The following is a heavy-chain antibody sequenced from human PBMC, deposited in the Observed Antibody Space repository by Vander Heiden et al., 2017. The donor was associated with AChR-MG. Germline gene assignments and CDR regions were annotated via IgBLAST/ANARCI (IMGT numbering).Heavy chain of an antibody. V-gene: IGHV4-39*01. D-gene: IGHD6-13*01. CDR3: AAALYSSSFWFDP. CDR2: IYYSGST. Sequence: QLQLQESGPGLVKPSETLSLTCTVPGGSISSSSYYWGWIRQPPGKGLEWIGSIYYSGSTYYNPSLKSRVTISVDTSKNQFSLKLSSVTAADTAVYYCAAALYSSSFWFDPWGQGTLVTVSS. CDR1: GGSISSSSYY. J-gene: IGHJ5*02.